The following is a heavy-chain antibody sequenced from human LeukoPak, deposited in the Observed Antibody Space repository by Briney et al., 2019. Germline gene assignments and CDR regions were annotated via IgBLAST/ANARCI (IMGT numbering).Heavy chain of an antibody. J-gene: IGHJ4*02. V-gene: IGHV4-39*01. CDR2: IYYSGST. D-gene: IGHD6-19*01. CDR1: GGSISSSSYY. CDR3: ARRAEWLGITN. Sequence: PSETLSLTCTVSGGSISSSSYYWGWIRQPPGKGLEWIGSIYYSGSTYYNPSLKSRVTISVDTSKNQFSLKLSSVTAADTAVYYCARRAEWLGITNWGQGTLVTVSS.